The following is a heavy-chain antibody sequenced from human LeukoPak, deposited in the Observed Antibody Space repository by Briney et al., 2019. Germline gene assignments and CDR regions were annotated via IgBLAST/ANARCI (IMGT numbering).Heavy chain of an antibody. CDR2: INHSGST. J-gene: IGHJ4*02. Sequence: ASETLSLTCAVYGGSFSGYYWSWIRQPPGKGLEWIGEINHSGSTNYNPSLKSRLTISVDTSKNQFSLKLSSVTAADTAVYYCARATMIVVVPNRTRDCDYWGQGTLVTVSS. CDR1: GGSFSGYY. CDR3: ARATMIVVVPNRTRDCDY. V-gene: IGHV4-34*01. D-gene: IGHD3-22*01.